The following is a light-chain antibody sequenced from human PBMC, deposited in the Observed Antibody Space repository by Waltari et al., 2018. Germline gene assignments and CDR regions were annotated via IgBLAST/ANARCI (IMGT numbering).Light chain of an antibody. CDR3: SSYTSSSTVV. V-gene: IGLV2-18*02. J-gene: IGLJ2*01. CDR1: SSDVGSYNR. Sequence: QSALTQPPSVSGSPGQSVTIPCPGTSSDVGSYNRVSWYQQPPGTAPKLIIYDVSSRPSGVPDRFSASKSGNTASLTISGLQAEDEADYYCSSYTSSSTVVFGGGTKLTVL. CDR2: DVS.